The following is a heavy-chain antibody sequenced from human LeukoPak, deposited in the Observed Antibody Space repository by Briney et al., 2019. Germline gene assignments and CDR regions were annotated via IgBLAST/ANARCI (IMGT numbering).Heavy chain of an antibody. V-gene: IGHV3-7*01. CDR1: GFTFRTYW. Sequence: PGGSLRLSCGASGFTFRTYWMDWVRQTPGKGLEWVANIDLDGSVKNYVDSVKGRFTISRDNTKNSLYLQMNSLRAEDTAVYYCVRNFGWPPFDCWGQGTLVTVSS. CDR3: VRNFGWPPFDC. J-gene: IGHJ4*02. CDR2: IDLDGSVK. D-gene: IGHD3-3*01.